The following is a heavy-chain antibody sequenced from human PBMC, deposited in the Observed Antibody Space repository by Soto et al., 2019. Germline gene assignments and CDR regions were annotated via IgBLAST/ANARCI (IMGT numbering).Heavy chain of an antibody. CDR2: VYPRRGDT. CDR1: GYSFTAYY. D-gene: IGHD6-6*01. J-gene: IGHJ1*01. Sequence: ASVKVSGKTSGYSFTAYYVHWVRQAPGQGLEWIGWVYPRRGDTKYAQKFQGRVTMTRDTSITTAYMELSRLRPDDTAIYYCARVEGSASSPGDWGEGTLVTVSS. CDR3: ARVEGSASSPGD. V-gene: IGHV1-2*02.